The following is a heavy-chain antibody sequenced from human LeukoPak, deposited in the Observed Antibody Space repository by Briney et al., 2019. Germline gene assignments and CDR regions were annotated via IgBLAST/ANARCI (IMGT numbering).Heavy chain of an antibody. Sequence: GASVKLSCKVSGYTLTELSMHWVRQAPGKGLEWMGGFDPEDGETIYAQKFQGRVTMTEDTSTDTAYMELSRLRSDDTAVYYCARRLLVTSGDYHREGEWDNDYWGQGTLVTVSS. J-gene: IGHJ4*02. CDR1: GYTLTELS. CDR3: ARRLLVTSGDYHREGEWDNDY. D-gene: IGHD4-17*01. CDR2: FDPEDGET. V-gene: IGHV1-24*01.